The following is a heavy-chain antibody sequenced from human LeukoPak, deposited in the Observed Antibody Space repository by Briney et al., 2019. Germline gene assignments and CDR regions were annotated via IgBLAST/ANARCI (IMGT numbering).Heavy chain of an antibody. CDR1: GGSFSGYY. V-gene: IGHV4-34*01. Sequence: SETLSLTCAVYGGSFSGYYWSWIRQPPGKGLEWIGEINHSGSTNYNPSLKSRVTISVDTSKNQFSLKLSSVTAADTAVYYCARGLVGATAGYWGQGTLVTASS. CDR2: INHSGST. D-gene: IGHD1-26*01. CDR3: ARGLVGATAGY. J-gene: IGHJ4*02.